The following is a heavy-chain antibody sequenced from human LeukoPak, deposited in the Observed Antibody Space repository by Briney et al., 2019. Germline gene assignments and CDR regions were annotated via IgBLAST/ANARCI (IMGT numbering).Heavy chain of an antibody. CDR1: GFTFSSYA. V-gene: IGHV3-23*01. CDR2: ISGSGGST. J-gene: IGHJ4*02. CDR3: AKVRSSGWYQGYFDY. Sequence: PGGSLRLSCAASGFTFSSYAMSWVRQAPGKGLEWVSAISGSGGSTYYADSVKGRFTISRDNSKNTLYLQMNSLRAEDTAVHYCAKVRSSGWYQGYFDYWGQGTLVTVSS. D-gene: IGHD6-19*01.